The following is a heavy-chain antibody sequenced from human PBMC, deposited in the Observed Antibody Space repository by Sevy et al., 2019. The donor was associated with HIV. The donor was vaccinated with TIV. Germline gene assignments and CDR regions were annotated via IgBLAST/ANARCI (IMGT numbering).Heavy chain of an antibody. CDR1: GYSFTSYW. Sequence: GESLKISCKGSGYSFTSYWIGWVRQMPGKGLEWMGIIYPGDSDTRYSPSFQGQVTISADKSISTAYLQWSSLKASDTAMYYCARQSRAYSGYDLDDGMDVWGQGTTVTVSS. J-gene: IGHJ6*02. CDR2: IYPGDSDT. V-gene: IGHV5-51*01. D-gene: IGHD5-12*01. CDR3: ARQSRAYSGYDLDDGMDV.